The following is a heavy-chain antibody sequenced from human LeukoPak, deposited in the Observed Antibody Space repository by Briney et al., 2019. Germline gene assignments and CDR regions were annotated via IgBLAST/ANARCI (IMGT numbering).Heavy chain of an antibody. Sequence: SRTLSLTCTVSGGSISSGGYYWSWIRQHPGKGLEWIGYVYYSGSTYYNPSLKSRVTISVDTSKNQFSLKLSSVTAADTAVYYCARGGEIWLHFDYWGQGTLVTVSS. CDR1: GGSISSGGYY. J-gene: IGHJ4*02. CDR3: ARGGEIWLHFDY. D-gene: IGHD5-18*01. CDR2: VYYSGST. V-gene: IGHV4-31*03.